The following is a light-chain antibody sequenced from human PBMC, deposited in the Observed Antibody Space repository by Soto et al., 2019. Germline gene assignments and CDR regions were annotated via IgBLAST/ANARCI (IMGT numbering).Light chain of an antibody. CDR2: KAS. J-gene: IGKJ2*01. CDR1: QSMGSW. CDR3: QQYRTYST. Sequence: DIQMTQSPSTLSAFVGDRVTITCRASQSMGSWLAWYQQKPGKAPKLLIYKASSLESGVPSRFSGSGSGTEFTITISSLQPDDTATYYCQQYRTYSTFGQGTKLEIK. V-gene: IGKV1-5*03.